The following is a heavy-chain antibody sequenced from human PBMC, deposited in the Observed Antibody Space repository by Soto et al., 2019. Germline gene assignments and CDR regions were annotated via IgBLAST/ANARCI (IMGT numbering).Heavy chain of an antibody. J-gene: IGHJ4*02. V-gene: IGHV3-21*01. D-gene: IGHD5-18*01. CDR3: ARDERYSYGFKIPLDY. CDR2: ISSSSSYI. Sequence: GGSLRLSCAASGFTFSSYSMNWVRQAPGKGLEWVSSISSSSSYIYYADSVKGRFTISRDNAKNSLYLQMNSLRAEDTAVYYCARDERYSYGFKIPLDYWGQGTLVTVSS. CDR1: GFTFSSYS.